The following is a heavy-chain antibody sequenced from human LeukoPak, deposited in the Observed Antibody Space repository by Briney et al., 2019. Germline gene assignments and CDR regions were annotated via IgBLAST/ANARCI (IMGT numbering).Heavy chain of an antibody. J-gene: IGHJ6*02. D-gene: IGHD3-3*01. CDR2: MNPNSGNT. CDR3: AYYDFWSGYYDPVTGYYYYGMDV. Sequence: ASVKVSCKASGYTFTSYDINWVRQATGQGLEWMGWMNPNSGNTGYAQKFQGRVTMTRNTSISTAYMELSSLRSEDTAVYYCAYYDFWSGYYDPVTGYYYYGMDVWGQGTTVTVSS. V-gene: IGHV1-8*01. CDR1: GYTFTSYD.